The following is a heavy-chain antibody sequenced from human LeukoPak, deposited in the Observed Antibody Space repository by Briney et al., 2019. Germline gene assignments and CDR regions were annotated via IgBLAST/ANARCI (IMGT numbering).Heavy chain of an antibody. CDR2: IYSSGST. CDR1: GGSISSTSYY. Sequence: SETLSLTCTVSGGSISSTSYYWGWIRQPPGKGLEWIGSIYSSGSTYYSPSLKSRVTISVDTSKNQFSLKLSSVTAADTAVYYCARVDSNYAYYYYYYGMDVWGQGTTVTVSS. V-gene: IGHV4-39*07. CDR3: ARVDSNYAYYYYYYGMDV. J-gene: IGHJ6*02. D-gene: IGHD4-11*01.